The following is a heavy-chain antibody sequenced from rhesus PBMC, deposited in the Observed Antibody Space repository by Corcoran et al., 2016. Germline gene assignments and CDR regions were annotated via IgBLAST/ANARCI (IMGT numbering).Heavy chain of an antibody. D-gene: IGHD6S26*01. CDR3: ARGSSGWSGGGLDS. J-gene: IGHJ6*01. Sequence: QVQLVQSGAEVKKPGSSVKVSCKASGYTFTDYYMHWVRHAPRQGLEWMGWINPYNGNTKNAEKCQGGVTMPRDKSRATAYMGLSSRRSEETAVYYCARGSSGWSGGGLDSWGQGVVVTVSS. CDR2: INPYNGNT. CDR1: GYTFTDYY. V-gene: IGHV1S2*01.